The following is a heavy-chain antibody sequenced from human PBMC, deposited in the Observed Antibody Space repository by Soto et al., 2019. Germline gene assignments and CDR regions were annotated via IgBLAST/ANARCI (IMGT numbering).Heavy chain of an antibody. CDR1: GFTFSSYG. D-gene: IGHD6-19*01. Sequence: QVQLVESGGGVVQPGRSLRLSCAASGFTFSSYGMHWVRQAPGKGLEWVAVISYDGSNKYYADSVKGRFTISRDNSKNTLYLQMNSLRAEDTAVYYCAKDLRPGIAVAVWYFDYWGQGTLITVSS. V-gene: IGHV3-30*18. J-gene: IGHJ4*02. CDR2: ISYDGSNK. CDR3: AKDLRPGIAVAVWYFDY.